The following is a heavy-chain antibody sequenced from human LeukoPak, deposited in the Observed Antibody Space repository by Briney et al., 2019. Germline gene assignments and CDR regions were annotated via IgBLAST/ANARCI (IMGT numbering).Heavy chain of an antibody. CDR2: INNSGST. V-gene: IGHV4-4*07. Sequence: SETLSLTCTVSGGSISTFYWTWIRQPAGKGLEWIGRINNSGSTNYNPSLRSRVSMSVDRSKNQFSVTLSSVTAADTAVYFCAREGGDPRWLDPWGQGTLVTVS. CDR3: AREGGDPRWLDP. J-gene: IGHJ5*02. CDR1: GGSISTFY. D-gene: IGHD6-25*01.